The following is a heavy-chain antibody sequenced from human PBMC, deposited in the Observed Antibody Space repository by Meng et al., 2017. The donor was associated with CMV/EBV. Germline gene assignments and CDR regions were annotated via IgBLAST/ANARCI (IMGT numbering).Heavy chain of an antibody. V-gene: IGHV3-30-3*02. D-gene: IGHD5-18*01. CDR3: AKRKGGYSYGDFDY. CDR2: ISYDGSNK. Sequence: GESLKISCAASGFTFSSYAMHWVRQAPGKGLEWVAVISYDGSNKYYADSVKGRFTISRDNSKNTLYLQMNSLRAEDTAVYYCAKRKGGYSYGDFDYWGQGTLVTVSS. CDR1: GFTFSSYA. J-gene: IGHJ4*02.